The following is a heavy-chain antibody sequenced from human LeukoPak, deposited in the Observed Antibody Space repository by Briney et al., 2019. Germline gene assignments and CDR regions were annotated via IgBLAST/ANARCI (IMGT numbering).Heavy chain of an antibody. J-gene: IGHJ3*02. CDR2: IYPGDSDT. CDR1: GYSFTSYW. CDR3: ARHLGYGSGPLDAFDI. Sequence: GESLKISCKGSGYSFTSYWIGWVRQMPGKGLEWMGIIYPGDSDTRYSPSFQGQVTISADKSISTAYLQWSSLKASDTAMYYCARHLGYGSGPLDAFDIWGQGTMVTVSS. D-gene: IGHD3-10*01. V-gene: IGHV5-51*01.